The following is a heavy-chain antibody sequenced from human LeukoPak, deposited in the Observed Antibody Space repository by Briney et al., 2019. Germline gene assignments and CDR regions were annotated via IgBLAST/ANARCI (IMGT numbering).Heavy chain of an antibody. CDR2: ISYDGSNK. J-gene: IGHJ4*02. V-gene: IGHV3-30*18. CDR1: GFTFSSYS. CDR3: AKDPSYYYGSGSYYTD. D-gene: IGHD3-10*01. Sequence: QPGGSLRLSCAASGFTFSSYSMHWVRQAPGKGLEWVAVISYDGSNKYYADSVKGRFTISRDNSKNTLYLQMNSLRAEDTAVYYCAKDPSYYYGSGSYYTDWGQGTLVTVSS.